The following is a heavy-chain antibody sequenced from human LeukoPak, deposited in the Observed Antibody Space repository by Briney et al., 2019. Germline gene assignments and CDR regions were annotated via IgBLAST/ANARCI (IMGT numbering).Heavy chain of an antibody. CDR2: ISSSGGST. CDR1: GFTFSSYA. CDR3: AKDQLGITMVRGVIYYFDY. J-gene: IGHJ4*02. Sequence: GGSLRLSCAASGFTFSSYAMNWVRQAPGKGLQWVSGISSSGGSTYQVDSVKGRFTISRDNSKNTLYLQMNSLRAEDTAVYYCAKDQLGITMVRGVIYYFDYWGQGTLVTVSS. V-gene: IGHV3-23*01. D-gene: IGHD3-10*01.